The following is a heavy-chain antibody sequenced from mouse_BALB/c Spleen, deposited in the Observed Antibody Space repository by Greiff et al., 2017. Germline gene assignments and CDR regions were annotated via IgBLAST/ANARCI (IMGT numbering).Heavy chain of an antibody. J-gene: IGHJ4*01. Sequence: VQLQESGPGLVAPSQSLSITCTVSGFSLTSYDISWIRQPPGKGLEWLGVIWTGGGTNYKSAFMSRLSISKDNSESQVFLKMNSLQTDDTAISYGVRCPDGYYGHYYAMDYWGQGTSVTVSS. CDR1: GFSLTSYD. CDR3: VRCPDGYYGHYYAMDY. D-gene: IGHD2-3*01. V-gene: IGHV2-9-2*01. CDR2: IWTGGGT.